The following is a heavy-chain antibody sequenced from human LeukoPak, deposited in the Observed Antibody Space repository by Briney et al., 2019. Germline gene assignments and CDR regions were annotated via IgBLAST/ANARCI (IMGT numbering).Heavy chain of an antibody. J-gene: IGHJ4*02. D-gene: IGHD5-24*01. V-gene: IGHV1-2*06. CDR1: GYTFTGYH. Sequence: ASVKASCKASGYTFTGYHMHWVRQAPGQGLEWMGRINPNSGDTNYAQKFQGRVTMTRDTSKNQFSLKLSSVTAADTAVYYCARRWIPRGEIDYWGQGTLVTVSS. CDR3: ARRWIPRGEIDY. CDR2: INPNSGDT.